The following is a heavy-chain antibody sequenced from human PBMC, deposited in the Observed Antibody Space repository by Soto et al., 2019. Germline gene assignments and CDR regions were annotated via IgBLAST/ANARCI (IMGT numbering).Heavy chain of an antibody. V-gene: IGHV5-10-1*01. D-gene: IGHD3-10*01. J-gene: IGHJ4*02. Sequence: GESLKISCKGSGYSFTSYWISWVRQMPGKGLEWMGRIDPSDSYTNYSPSFQGHVTISADKSISTAYLQWSSLKASDTAMYYCARRGLGATMVPGVPIDFSCQGPLVSGSS. CDR3: ARRGLGATMVPGVPIDF. CDR1: GYSFTSYW. CDR2: IDPSDSYT.